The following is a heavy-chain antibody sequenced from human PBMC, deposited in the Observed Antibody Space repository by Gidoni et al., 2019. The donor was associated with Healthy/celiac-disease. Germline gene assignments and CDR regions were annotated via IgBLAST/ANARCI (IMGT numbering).Heavy chain of an antibody. CDR3: ARDTGPYGGNPRRLGY. V-gene: IGHV3-30-3*01. D-gene: IGHD3-16*01. CDR2: ISYDGSNK. Sequence: QVQLVESGGGVVQPGRSLRLSCAAPGFTFCSCAMHWVRQAPGKGLEWVAVISYDGSNKYYADSVKGRFTISRDNSKNTLYLQMNSLRAEDTAVYYCARDTGPYGGNPRRLGYWGQGTLVTVSS. J-gene: IGHJ4*02. CDR1: GFTFCSCA.